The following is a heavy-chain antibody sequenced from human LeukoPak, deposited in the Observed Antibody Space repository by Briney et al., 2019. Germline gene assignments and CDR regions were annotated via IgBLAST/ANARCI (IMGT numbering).Heavy chain of an antibody. CDR1: GYTFTGYY. CDR2: INPNSGGT. Sequence: GASVKVSCKASGYTFTGYYMHWVRQAPGQGLEWMGWINPNSGGTNYAQKFQGRVTMTRDTSISTAYMELSRLTSDDTAVYYCARVAVGWAVVAATPLWFDPWGQGTLVTVSS. J-gene: IGHJ5*02. D-gene: IGHD2-15*01. CDR3: ARVAVGWAVVAATPLWFDP. V-gene: IGHV1-2*02.